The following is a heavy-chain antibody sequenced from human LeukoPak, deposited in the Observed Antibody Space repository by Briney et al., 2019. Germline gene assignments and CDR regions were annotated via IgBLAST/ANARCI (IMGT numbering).Heavy chain of an antibody. V-gene: IGHV3-30-3*01. CDR1: GFTFSSYA. CDR3: AKVGGSGSYRNYYFHY. J-gene: IGHJ4*02. D-gene: IGHD3-10*01. Sequence: GGSLRLSCAASGFTFSSYAMHWVRQAPGKGLEWVAVISYDGSNKYYADSVKGRFTISRDNSKNTLYLQMNSLRAEDTAIYYCAKVGGSGSYRNYYFHYWGQGTLVTVSS. CDR2: ISYDGSNK.